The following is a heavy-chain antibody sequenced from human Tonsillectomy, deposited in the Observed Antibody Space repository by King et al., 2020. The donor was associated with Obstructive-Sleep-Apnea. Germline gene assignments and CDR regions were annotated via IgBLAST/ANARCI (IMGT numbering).Heavy chain of an antibody. CDR3: AKTGQLSAPHYSNYEYYYGMDV. V-gene: IGHV3-43D*03. Sequence: VQLVESGGVVVQPGGSLRLSCAASGFTFDDYAMHWVRQAPGKGLEWVSLISWDGGSTYYADSVKGRFTISRDNSKNSLYLQMNSLRAEDTACYYCAKTGQLSAPHYSNYEYYYGMDVWGQGTTVTVSS. J-gene: IGHJ6*02. CDR1: GFTFDDYA. CDR2: ISWDGGST. D-gene: IGHD4-11*01.